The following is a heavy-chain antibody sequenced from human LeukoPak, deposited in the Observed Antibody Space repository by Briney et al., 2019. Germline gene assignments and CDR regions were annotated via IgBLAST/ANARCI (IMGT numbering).Heavy chain of an antibody. CDR1: GGSISSYY. CDR3: ARDEPGAKPYYYYYMDV. D-gene: IGHD1-26*01. J-gene: IGHJ6*03. CDR2: IYYSGST. V-gene: IGHV4-59*12. Sequence: SETLSLTCTVSGGSISSYYWSWIRQPPGKGLEWIGYIYYSGSTNYNPSLKSRVTISVDTSKNQFSLKLSSVTAADTAVYYCARDEPGAKPYYYYYMDVWGKGTTVTVSS.